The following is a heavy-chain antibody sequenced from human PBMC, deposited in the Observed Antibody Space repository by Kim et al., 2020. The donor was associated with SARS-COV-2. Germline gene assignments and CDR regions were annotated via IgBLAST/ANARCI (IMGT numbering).Heavy chain of an antibody. CDR2: IHYSGST. D-gene: IGHD3-3*01. Sequence: SETLSLTCTVSGCSISSYYWSWIRQPPGKGLEWIGYIHYSGSTNYNPSLKSRVTISVDTSKNQFSLKLSSVTAADTAVYYCARTPSITIFGVVGWFDPWGQGTLVTVSA. V-gene: IGHV4-59*08. CDR1: GCSISSYY. CDR3: ARTPSITIFGVVGWFDP. J-gene: IGHJ5*02.